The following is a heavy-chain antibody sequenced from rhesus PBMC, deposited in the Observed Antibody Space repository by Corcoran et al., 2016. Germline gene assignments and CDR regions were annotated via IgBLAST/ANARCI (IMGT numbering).Heavy chain of an antibody. V-gene: IGHV3S5*01. CDR1: GFTFSSYG. D-gene: IGHD3-9*01. CDR3: AKGYYEDEYGYYYTDLPFDY. Sequence: EVQLVETGGGLVQPGGSLKLSCAASGFTFSSYGMSWVRQAQGKGLEWVSAINSGGSSKYHPDSVKGRFTISRDNSQHTLSLQMNSLRAEDTAVYYCAKGYYEDEYGYYYTDLPFDYCGQGVLVTVSS. CDR2: INSGGSSK. J-gene: IGHJ4*01.